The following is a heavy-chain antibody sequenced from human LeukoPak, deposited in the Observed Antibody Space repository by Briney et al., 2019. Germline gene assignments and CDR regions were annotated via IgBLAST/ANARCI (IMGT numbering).Heavy chain of an antibody. CDR3: ARDSALLNNGDWYGGSDY. CDR1: AYTFSDYY. V-gene: IGHV1-2*02. CDR2: INPNSGDT. Sequence: ASVKVSCKASAYTFSDYYIHWVRQAPGQGLEWMGWINPNSGDTKYAQKFQGRVTMTRDTSISTAYMELRSLRSDDTAMYYCARDSALLNNGDWYGGSDYWGQGTLVTVSS. D-gene: IGHD4-17*01. J-gene: IGHJ4*02.